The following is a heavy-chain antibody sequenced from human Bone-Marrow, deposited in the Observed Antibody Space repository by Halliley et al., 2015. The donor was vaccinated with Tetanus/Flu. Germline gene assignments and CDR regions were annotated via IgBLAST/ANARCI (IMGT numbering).Heavy chain of an antibody. CDR1: GDSIDSAKW. CDR3: ARVGDSGFGAHSYGLDV. D-gene: IGHD3-16*01. Sequence: SLRLSCTVLGDSIDSAKWWHWVRQSPRKGLVWIGEIYFSGTTNYNPSLKTRASISFDKSKNQFSLNLTSVTAADTALYYCARVGDSGFGAHSYGLDVWGQGTPVTVTS. V-gene: IGHV4-4*02. J-gene: IGHJ6*02. CDR2: IYFSGTT.